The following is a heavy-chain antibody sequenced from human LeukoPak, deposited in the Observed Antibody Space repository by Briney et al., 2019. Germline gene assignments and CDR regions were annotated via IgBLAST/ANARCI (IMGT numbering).Heavy chain of an antibody. J-gene: IGHJ4*02. CDR3: AKSREWLVLGSIDY. Sequence: GGSLRLSCAASGFTFSSYAMSWVRQAPGKRLEWVSAISGSGGSTYYAVSVKGRFTISRDNSKNTLYLQMNSLRAEDTAVYYCAKSREWLVLGSIDYWGQGTLVTVSS. D-gene: IGHD6-19*01. CDR1: GFTFSSYA. CDR2: ISGSGGST. V-gene: IGHV3-23*01.